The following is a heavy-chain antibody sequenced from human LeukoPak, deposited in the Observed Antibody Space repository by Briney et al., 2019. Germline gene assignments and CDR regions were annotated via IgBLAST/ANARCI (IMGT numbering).Heavy chain of an antibody. CDR3: AKDRARVGTMVDGFDV. CDR1: GFTITEYY. Sequence: GASVKVSCKASGFTITEYYIHWLRQAPGQGLEWMGWINPYSGDTSYAQKFQDRVTISRDTSIDTAYMELSRLTSDDTAVYYCAKDRARVGTMVDGFDVWGQGTMVSVSS. CDR2: INPYSGDT. V-gene: IGHV1-2*02. J-gene: IGHJ3*01. D-gene: IGHD5-12*01.